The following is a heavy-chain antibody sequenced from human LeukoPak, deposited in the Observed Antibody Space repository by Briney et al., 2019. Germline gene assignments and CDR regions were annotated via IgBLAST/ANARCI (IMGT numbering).Heavy chain of an antibody. CDR3: ARDYGGNGDDAFDI. J-gene: IGHJ3*02. V-gene: IGHV4-31*03. CDR2: IYYSGST. CDR1: GGSIRSSYYY. D-gene: IGHD4-23*01. Sequence: SETLSLTCTVSGGSIRSSYYYWSWIRQHPGKGLEWIGYIYYSGSTYYNPSLKSRVTISVDTSKNQFSLKLSSVTAADTAVYYCARDYGGNGDDAFDIWGQGTMVTVSS.